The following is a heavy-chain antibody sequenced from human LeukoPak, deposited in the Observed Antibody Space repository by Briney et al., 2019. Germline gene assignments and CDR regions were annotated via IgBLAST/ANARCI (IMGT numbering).Heavy chain of an antibody. Sequence: GRSLRLSCAASGFTFSTFGIHGVRQAPGKGLEWVAAISPDGNNEYYIDSVKGRFTVSRDSSKNMIYLQMNSLRGEDSAVYYCAKVNNYDDYWGQGTLVTVSS. CDR1: GFTFSTFG. CDR2: ISPDGNNE. D-gene: IGHD1/OR15-1a*01. CDR3: AKVNNYDDY. V-gene: IGHV3-30*18. J-gene: IGHJ4*02.